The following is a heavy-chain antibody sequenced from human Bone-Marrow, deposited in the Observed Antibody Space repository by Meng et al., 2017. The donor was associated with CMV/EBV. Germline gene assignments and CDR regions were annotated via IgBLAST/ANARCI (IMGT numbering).Heavy chain of an antibody. CDR2: TNPNSGNT. Sequence: ASVKVSCKASGYTFTSYDINWVRQATGQGLEWMGWTNPNSGNTGYAQKFQGRVTMTRNTSISTAYMELSSLRSEDTAVYYCARGVTIFGVAADYWGQGKLVNVAS. D-gene: IGHD3-3*01. J-gene: IGHJ4*02. CDR3: ARGVTIFGVAADY. CDR1: GYTFTSYD. V-gene: IGHV1-8*01.